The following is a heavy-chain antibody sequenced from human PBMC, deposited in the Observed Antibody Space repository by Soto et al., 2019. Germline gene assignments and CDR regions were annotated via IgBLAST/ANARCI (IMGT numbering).Heavy chain of an antibody. J-gene: IGHJ6*02. V-gene: IGHV3-21*06. D-gene: IGHD2-2*01. CDR1: GFTVSSNY. CDR3: ARDSDCHSTSCFFPPHV. Sequence: GGSLRLSCAASGFTVSSNYMSWVRQVPGKGLEWVSGISGGGSYIFYADSVQGRFSISRDNPKNSLFLEMNSLRVEDTAVYYCARDSDCHSTSCFFPPHVWGQGTTVTVSS. CDR2: ISGGGSYI.